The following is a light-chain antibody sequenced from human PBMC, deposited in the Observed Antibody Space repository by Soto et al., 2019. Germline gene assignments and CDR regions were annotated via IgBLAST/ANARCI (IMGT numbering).Light chain of an antibody. Sequence: EILMTQSPGTLSLSPGERATLSCRASQSVSSSYLAWYQQKPDQAPRLLIYGASSRATGIPDRFSGSGSGTDFTLTISRLEPEDFAVYYCQQYGSFPTFGQGTRLEIK. J-gene: IGKJ5*01. CDR2: GAS. V-gene: IGKV3-20*01. CDR3: QQYGSFPT. CDR1: QSVSSSY.